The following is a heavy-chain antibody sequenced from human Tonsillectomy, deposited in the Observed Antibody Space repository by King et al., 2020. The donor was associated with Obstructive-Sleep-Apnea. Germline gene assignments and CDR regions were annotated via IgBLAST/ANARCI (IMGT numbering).Heavy chain of an antibody. CDR2: IYYSGRN. D-gene: IGHD3-10*01. CDR3: ARDERHYYGSGAYYFDY. Sequence: QLQESGPGLVKPSETLSLTCTVSVGSISSSSYYWGWIRQPPGKGLEWIGSIYYSGRNYYNPSLNSRVTVSVDTSKNQFSLKLSSVTAADTAVYYCARDERHYYGSGAYYFDYWGQGTLVTVSS. V-gene: IGHV4-39*07. CDR1: VGSISSSSYY. J-gene: IGHJ4*02.